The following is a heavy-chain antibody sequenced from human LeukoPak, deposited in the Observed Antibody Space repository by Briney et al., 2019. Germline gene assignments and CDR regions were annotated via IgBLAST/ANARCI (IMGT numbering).Heavy chain of an antibody. Sequence: PSETLSLTCAVYGGSFSGYYWSWIRQLPGKGLEWIGEINHSGSTNYNPSLKSRVTISVDTSKNQFSLKLSSVTAADTAVYYCARGLPRSVRGNPQRGYFDYWGQGTLVTVSS. D-gene: IGHD3-10*01. V-gene: IGHV4-34*01. CDR2: INHSGST. CDR3: ARGLPRSVRGNPQRGYFDY. J-gene: IGHJ4*02. CDR1: GGSFSGYY.